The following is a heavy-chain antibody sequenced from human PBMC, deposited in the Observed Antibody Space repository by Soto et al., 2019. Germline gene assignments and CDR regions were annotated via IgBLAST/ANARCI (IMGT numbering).Heavy chain of an antibody. V-gene: IGHV3-23*01. Sequence: PVGSLRLSCAASGFTFSSYAMSWVRQAPGKGLEWVSAISGSGGSTYYADSVKGRFTISRDNSKNTLYLQMNSLRAEDTAVYYCAKDFDWLLVRGYFDYWGQGTLVTVSS. CDR3: AKDFDWLLVRGYFDY. CDR2: ISGSGGST. J-gene: IGHJ4*02. CDR1: GFTFSSYA. D-gene: IGHD3-9*01.